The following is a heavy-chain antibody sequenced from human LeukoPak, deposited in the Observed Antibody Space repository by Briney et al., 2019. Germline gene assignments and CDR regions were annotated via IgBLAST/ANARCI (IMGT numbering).Heavy chain of an antibody. J-gene: IGHJ5*02. D-gene: IGHD3-9*01. CDR1: GGSISSSSYY. CDR2: IYYSGST. Sequence: SETLSLTCTVSGGSISSSSYYWGRIRQPPGKGLGWIGSIYYSGSTYYNPSLKSRVTISVDTSKNQFSLKLSSVTAADTAVYYCARHIKYFDWLSTGTNWFDPWGQGTLVTVSS. V-gene: IGHV4-39*01. CDR3: ARHIKYFDWLSTGTNWFDP.